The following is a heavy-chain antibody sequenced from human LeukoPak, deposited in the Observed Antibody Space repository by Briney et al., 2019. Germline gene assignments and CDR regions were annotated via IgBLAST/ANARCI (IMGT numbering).Heavy chain of an antibody. CDR1: GGTFSSYA. J-gene: IGHJ4*02. V-gene: IGHV1-69*13. CDR3: ARGYYDSSGYPYFDY. CDR2: IIPIFGTA. D-gene: IGHD3-22*01. Sequence: GASVKVSCKASGGTFSSYAISWVRQAPGQGLEWMGGIIPIFGTANYAQKFQGRVTITADESTSTAYMELSSLRSEDTAVYYCARGYYDSSGYPYFDYWGQGTLVTVSS.